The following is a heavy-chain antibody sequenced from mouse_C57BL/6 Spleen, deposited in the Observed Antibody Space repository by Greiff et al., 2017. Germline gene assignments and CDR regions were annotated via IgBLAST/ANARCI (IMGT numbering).Heavy chain of an antibody. CDR2: INPSTGGT. CDR1: GYSFTGYY. V-gene: IGHV1-42*01. Sequence: VQLKESGPELVKPGASVKISCKASGYSFTGYYMNWVKQSPEKSLEWIGEINPSTGGTTYNQKFKAKATLTVDKSSSTAYMPLTSLTSEDSAVYYCARPGTGYNGYFDVWGTGTTVTVSS. D-gene: IGHD3-1*01. CDR3: ARPGTGYNGYFDV. J-gene: IGHJ1*03.